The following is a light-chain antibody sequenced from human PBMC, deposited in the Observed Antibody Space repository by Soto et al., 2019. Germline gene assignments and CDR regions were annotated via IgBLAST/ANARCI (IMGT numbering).Light chain of an antibody. Sequence: AIQLTQSPSSLSASVGDRVTITCRASQGISSALAWYQQKPGKAPELLIYDASSLESGVPSRFSGSGSGTDFTRTISSVQPEDFATYYCQQFNSYPVTVRQGTKLEIK. CDR1: QGISSA. V-gene: IGKV1-13*02. CDR2: DAS. J-gene: IGKJ2*01. CDR3: QQFNSYPVT.